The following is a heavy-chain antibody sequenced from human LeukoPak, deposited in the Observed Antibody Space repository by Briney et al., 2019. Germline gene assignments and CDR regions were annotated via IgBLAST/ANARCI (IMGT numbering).Heavy chain of an antibody. CDR3: ARWSFVVVPAAMAQEVQT. CDR1: GGSFSGYY. J-gene: IGHJ5*02. V-gene: IGHV4-34*01. D-gene: IGHD2-2*01. Sequence: ASETLSLTCAVYGGSFSGYYCQPPGKGLEWIGEINHSGSTNYNPSLKSRVTISVDTSKNQFSLKLSSVTAADTAVYYCARWSFVVVPAAMAQEVQTWGQGTLVTVSS. CDR2: INHSGST.